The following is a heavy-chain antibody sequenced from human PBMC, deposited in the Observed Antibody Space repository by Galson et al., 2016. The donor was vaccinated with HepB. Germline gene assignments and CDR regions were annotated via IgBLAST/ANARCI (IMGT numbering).Heavy chain of an antibody. CDR3: ARVRSSNGFDF. CDR2: IWHDGTNE. V-gene: IGHV3-33*01. Sequence: SLRLSCAASGFSFSGHGMHWLRQAPGQGLEWVAAIWHDGTNENYAASVKGRFSISRDTSKSMLYLQMASLRAEDIAVYYCARVRSSNGFDFWGQGTLVTVS. D-gene: IGHD5-18*01. J-gene: IGHJ4*02. CDR1: GFSFSGHG.